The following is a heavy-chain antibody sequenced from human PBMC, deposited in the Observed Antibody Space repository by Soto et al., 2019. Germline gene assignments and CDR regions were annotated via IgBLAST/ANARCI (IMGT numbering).Heavy chain of an antibody. CDR2: IYYSGST. V-gene: IGHV4-59*01. D-gene: IGHD4-17*01. CDR1: GGSISSYY. Sequence: ASETLSLTCTVSGGSISSYYWSWIRQPPGKGLEWIGYIYYSGSTNYNPSLKSRVTISVDTSKNQFSLKLSSVTAADTAVYYCARVPGYGDYDYWGQGTLVTVSS. J-gene: IGHJ4*02. CDR3: ARVPGYGDYDY.